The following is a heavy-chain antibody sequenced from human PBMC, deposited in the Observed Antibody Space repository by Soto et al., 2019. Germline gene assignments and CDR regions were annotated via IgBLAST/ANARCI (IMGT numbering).Heavy chain of an antibody. V-gene: IGHV1-18*01. CDR2: ISAYNGNT. CDR1: GYTFTSYG. D-gene: IGHD3-10*01. CDR3: ARDKGDGSGSYYGY. Sequence: QVQLVQSGAEVKKPGASVKVSCKASGYTFTSYGISWVRQAPGQGLEWMGWISAYNGNTNYAQKLQGRVTMTTDTXASTAYTELRSLRSDETAVYYCARDKGDGSGSYYGYWGQGTLVTVSS. J-gene: IGHJ4*02.